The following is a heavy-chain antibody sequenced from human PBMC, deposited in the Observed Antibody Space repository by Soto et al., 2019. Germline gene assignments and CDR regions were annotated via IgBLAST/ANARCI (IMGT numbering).Heavy chain of an antibody. Sequence: EVQLLESGGGLVQPGGSLRLSCAASGFTFSSYAMSWVRQAPGKGLEWVSAISGSGGSTYYADSVKGRFTISRDNSENTLYLQMNSLRAEDTAVYYCASPGGIQLWLPSHAFDIWGQGTMVTVSS. V-gene: IGHV3-23*01. J-gene: IGHJ3*02. CDR2: ISGSGGST. CDR3: ASPGGIQLWLPSHAFDI. D-gene: IGHD5-18*01. CDR1: GFTFSSYA.